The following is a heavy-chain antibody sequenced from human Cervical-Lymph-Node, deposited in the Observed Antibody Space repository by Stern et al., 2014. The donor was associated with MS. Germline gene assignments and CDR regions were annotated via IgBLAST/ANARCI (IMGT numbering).Heavy chain of an antibody. CDR3: AKDISSGRWEAQYYYGMDV. V-gene: IGHV3-9*01. J-gene: IGHJ6*02. CDR2: ISWNSGSM. Sequence: EVQLEESEGGLVQPGRSLRLSCAGSRFNFDDYAMHWVRQAPGRGLEWVSSISWNSGSMEYADSVKGRFTISRDNAKNSLYLQMDSLRVEDTAIYYCAKDISSGRWEAQYYYGMDVWGQGTTVTVSS. CDR1: RFNFDDYA. D-gene: IGHD6-19*01.